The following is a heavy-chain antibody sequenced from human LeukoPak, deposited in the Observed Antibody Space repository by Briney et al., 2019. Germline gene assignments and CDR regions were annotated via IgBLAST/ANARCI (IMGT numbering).Heavy chain of an antibody. CDR3: ARDPWDYDSSGYYYDY. J-gene: IGHJ4*02. CDR2: INPSGGST. CDR1: GYTFTSYY. Sequence: ASVKVSCKASGYTFTSYYMHWVRRAPGQGPEWLGIINPSGGSTSYAQKFQGRVTMTRDTSTSTVYMELSSLRSEDTAVYYCARDPWDYDSSGYYYDYWGQGTLVTVSS. V-gene: IGHV1-46*01. D-gene: IGHD3-22*01.